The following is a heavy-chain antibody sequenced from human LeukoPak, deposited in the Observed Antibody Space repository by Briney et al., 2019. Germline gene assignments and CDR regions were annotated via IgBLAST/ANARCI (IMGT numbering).Heavy chain of an antibody. J-gene: IGHJ4*02. CDR2: INPNSGGT. CDR1: GYTFTGYY. CDR3: ARVGGPGYSSGWYGY. Sequence: ASVKVSGKASGYTFTGYYLHWVRQAPGQGLEWMGWINPNSGGTNYAQKFQGSVTMTRDTSISTAYMEVSRLRSDDTAVYYCARVGGPGYSSGWYGYWGQGTLVTVSS. V-gene: IGHV1-2*02. D-gene: IGHD6-19*01.